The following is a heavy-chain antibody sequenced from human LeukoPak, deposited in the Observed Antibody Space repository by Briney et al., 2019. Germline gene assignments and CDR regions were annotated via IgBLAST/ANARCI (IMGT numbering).Heavy chain of an antibody. CDR2: ISWNSGSI. J-gene: IGHJ4*02. CDR3: AKDIGYDSSGYPDG. Sequence: GGSLRLSCAASGFTFDDYAMHWVRQAPGKGLEGVSGISWNSGSIGYADSVKGRFTISRDNAKNSLYLQMNSLRAEDTALYYCAKDIGYDSSGYPDGWGQGTLVTVSS. V-gene: IGHV3-9*01. CDR1: GFTFDDYA. D-gene: IGHD3-22*01.